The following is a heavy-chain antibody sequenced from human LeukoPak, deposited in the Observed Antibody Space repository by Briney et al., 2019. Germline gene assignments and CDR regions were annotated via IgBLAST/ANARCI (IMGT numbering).Heavy chain of an antibody. CDR2: IWYDGSKK. CDR3: AKELTVYNRGYYFDY. D-gene: IGHD1-14*01. Sequence: GRSLRLYCAGSQFTFSSYGMHWVRQAPGKGLEWVAVIWYDGSKKYYADSVKGRFTISRDNSKNKLYLQMDSLRAEDTAVYYCAKELTVYNRGYYFDYWGQGTLVTVSS. J-gene: IGHJ4*02. CDR1: QFTFSSYG. V-gene: IGHV3-33*06.